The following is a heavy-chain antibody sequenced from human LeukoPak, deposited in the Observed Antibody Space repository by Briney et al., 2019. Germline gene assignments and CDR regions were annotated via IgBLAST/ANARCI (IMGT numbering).Heavy chain of an antibody. V-gene: IGHV4-59*08. Sequence: SETLSLTCTVSGGSINNYYWSWIRQPPGKGLEWIGYIYYSGSTNYNPSLKSRVTISVDTSKNQFSLKLSSVTAADTAVYYCASRSAYSSSWYYFDYWGQGTLVTVSS. CDR2: IYYSGST. CDR1: GGSINNYY. D-gene: IGHD6-13*01. J-gene: IGHJ4*02. CDR3: ASRSAYSSSWYYFDY.